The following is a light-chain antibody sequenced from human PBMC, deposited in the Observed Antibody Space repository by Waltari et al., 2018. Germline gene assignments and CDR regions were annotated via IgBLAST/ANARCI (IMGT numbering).Light chain of an antibody. V-gene: IGLV2-8*01. Sequence: QSALTQPPSASGSPGQSVTISCTGTSSDVGGYNYVSWYQQHPGKAPKLMIYEVSKRPSVVPDRFSGSKSGNTASLTVSGLQAEDEADYYCSSYAGSNIFYVFGTGTKVTVL. CDR2: EVS. CDR1: SSDVGGYNY. CDR3: SSYAGSNIFYV. J-gene: IGLJ1*01.